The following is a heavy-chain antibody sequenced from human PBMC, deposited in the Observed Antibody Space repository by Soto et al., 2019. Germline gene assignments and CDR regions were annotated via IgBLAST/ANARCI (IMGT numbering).Heavy chain of an antibody. CDR2: INPSGGIT. D-gene: IGHD6-19*01. CDR1: GYTFTSYD. V-gene: IGHV1-46*01. Sequence: ASVKVPCNASGYTFTSYDIHWVRQAPGQGLVWMGIINPSGGITRSAQKFQGRVTMTRDTSTSTVYMELSSLRSEDTAVYYCARDSAAAGTRDYYNYGMEVWGQGTTVTVSS. J-gene: IGHJ6*02. CDR3: ARDSAAAGTRDYYNYGMEV.